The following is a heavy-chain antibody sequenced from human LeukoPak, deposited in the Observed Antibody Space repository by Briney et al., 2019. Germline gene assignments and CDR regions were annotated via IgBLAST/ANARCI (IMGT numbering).Heavy chain of an antibody. J-gene: IGHJ3*02. V-gene: IGHV3-7*01. Sequence: GGSLRLSCAASGFTFSSYGMSWVRQAPGKGLEWVANIKQDRSEKYYVDSVKGRFTISRDNAKNSLYLQMNSLRAEDTAVYYCARVTYYYDTSPAFDIWGQGTMVTVSS. CDR1: GFTFSSYG. CDR2: IKQDRSEK. D-gene: IGHD3-22*01. CDR3: ARVTYYYDTSPAFDI.